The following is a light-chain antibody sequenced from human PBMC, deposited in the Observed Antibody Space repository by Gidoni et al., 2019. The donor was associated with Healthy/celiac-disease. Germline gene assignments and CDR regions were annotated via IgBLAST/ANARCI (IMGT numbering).Light chain of an antibody. V-gene: IGKV3-20*01. J-gene: IGKJ3*01. Sequence: EIVLTQSPGTLSLSPGERATLSCRASQSVSRSDLAWYQQQPGQAPRLLIYGASSRATGIPDRFSGSGSGTDFTLTISRLEPEDFAVYYCQQYGSSPFTCGPGTKVDIK. CDR2: GAS. CDR3: QQYGSSPFT. CDR1: QSVSRSD.